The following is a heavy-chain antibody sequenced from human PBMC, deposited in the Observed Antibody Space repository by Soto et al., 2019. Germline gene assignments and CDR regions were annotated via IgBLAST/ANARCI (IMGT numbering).Heavy chain of an antibody. J-gene: IGHJ6*02. CDR1: GFTFSSYG. CDR3: AKDVRRYDSHYGMDV. D-gene: IGHD3-3*01. V-gene: IGHV3-30*18. Sequence: QPGGSLRLSCAASGFTFSSYGMHWVRQAPGKGLEWVAVISYDGSNKYYADSVKGRFTISRDNSKNTLYLQMNSLRAEDTAVYYCAKDVRRYDSHYGMDVWGQGTTVTVSS. CDR2: ISYDGSNK.